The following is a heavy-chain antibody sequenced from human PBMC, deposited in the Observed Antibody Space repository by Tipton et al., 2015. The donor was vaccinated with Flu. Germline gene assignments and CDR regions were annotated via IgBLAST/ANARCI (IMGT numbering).Heavy chain of an antibody. J-gene: IGHJ2*01. CDR2: IYTSGST. V-gene: IGHV4-61*02. CDR3: ARELGSPGNWYFDL. CDR1: GGSISSGSYY. D-gene: IGHD3-3*02. Sequence: LRLSCTVSGGSISSGSYYWSWIRQPAGKGLEWIGGIYTSGSTNYNPALKSRVTISVDTPKNQCSLKLSPVTAADTAGYYCARELGSPGNWYFDLWGRGTLVTVSS.